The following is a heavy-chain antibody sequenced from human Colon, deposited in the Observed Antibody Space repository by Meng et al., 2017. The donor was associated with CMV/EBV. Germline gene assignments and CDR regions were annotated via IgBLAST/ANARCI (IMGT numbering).Heavy chain of an antibody. CDR3: TTHSGGY. CDR1: GFTFSNFA. V-gene: IGHV3-23*05. CDR2: TYTNGYT. J-gene: IGHJ4*02. Sequence: GGSLRLSCAASGFTFSNFAMSWVRQAPGKGLEWVSVTYTNGYTDHADSVRGRFTVSRDNFKNMVFLQMNSLRAEDTAIYYCTTHSGGYWGQGTLVTVSS.